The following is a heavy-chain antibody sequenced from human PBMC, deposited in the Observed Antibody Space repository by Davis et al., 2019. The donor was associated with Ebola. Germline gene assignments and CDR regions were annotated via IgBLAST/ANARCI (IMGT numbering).Heavy chain of an antibody. CDR2: ISYDGSNE. J-gene: IGHJ5*02. Sequence: GSLRLSCRVSGFDFSTYAMTWVRQAPGKGLEWVAVISYDGSNEYYADSVKGRFTISRDNSKNTLYLAMNTPRVEDTAVYYCAMKSAGDGGFDPWGQGTLVTVSS. CDR3: AMKSAGDGGFDP. V-gene: IGHV3-30*03. CDR1: GFDFSTYA. D-gene: IGHD2-15*01.